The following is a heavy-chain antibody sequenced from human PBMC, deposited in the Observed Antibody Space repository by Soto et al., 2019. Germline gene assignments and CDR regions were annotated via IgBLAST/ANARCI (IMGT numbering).Heavy chain of an antibody. CDR1: GGSISSGGYS. Sequence: PSETLSLTCAVSGGSISSGGYSWSWIRQHPGKGLEWIGYIYYSGSTYYNPSLKSRVTISVDTSKNQFSLKLSSVTAADTAVYYCARDTRKAQWLVGYLDYWGQGTLVTVSS. V-gene: IGHV4-31*11. J-gene: IGHJ4*02. CDR3: ARDTRKAQWLVGYLDY. D-gene: IGHD6-19*01. CDR2: IYYSGST.